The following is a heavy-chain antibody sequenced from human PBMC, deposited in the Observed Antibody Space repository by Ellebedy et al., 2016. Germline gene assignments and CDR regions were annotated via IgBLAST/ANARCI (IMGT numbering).Heavy chain of an antibody. J-gene: IGHJ3*01. CDR3: ARDSSPSAT. V-gene: IGHV4-61*01. Sequence: SETLSLTCTVSGGSVSSGSYYWSWIRQPPGKGLEWIGYIYYSGSTNYNPSLKSRVTISVDTSKNQFSLKLSSVTAADTAVYYCARDSSPSATWGQGTMVTVSS. D-gene: IGHD2-15*01. CDR2: IYYSGST. CDR1: GGSVSSGSYY.